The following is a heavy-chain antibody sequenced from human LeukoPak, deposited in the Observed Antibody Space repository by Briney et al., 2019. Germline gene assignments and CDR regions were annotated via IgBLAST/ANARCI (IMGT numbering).Heavy chain of an antibody. D-gene: IGHD4-17*01. CDR1: GFTFSSYA. CDR2: ISGGGGTT. V-gene: IGHV3-23*01. J-gene: IGHJ4*02. CDR3: ARVQRGVRSPTDY. Sequence: TGGSLRLSCAASGFTFSSYAMSCVRQAPGRGLEWVSTISGGGGTTYYADSVRGRFTISRDNSKSTLYLQMNSLRAEDTAVYYCARVQRGVRSPTDYWGQGTLVTVSS.